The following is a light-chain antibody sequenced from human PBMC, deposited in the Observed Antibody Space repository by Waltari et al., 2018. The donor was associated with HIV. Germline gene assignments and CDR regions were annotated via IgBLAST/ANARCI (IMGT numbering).Light chain of an antibody. V-gene: IGKV3-11*01. CDR1: HSVSPY. CDR2: GAS. Sequence: EIVLTQSPATLSLSPGERATLSCGANHSVSPYLAVYQQKGGQAPRLLIYGASKRATGIPARFSGSGSGADFTLTINSLEPEDSAVYYCQQRSILPPTFGQGTKLEIK. J-gene: IGKJ2*01. CDR3: QQRSILPPT.